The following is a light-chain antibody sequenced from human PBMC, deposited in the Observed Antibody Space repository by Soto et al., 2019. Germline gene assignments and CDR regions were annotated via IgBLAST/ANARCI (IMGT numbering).Light chain of an antibody. CDR3: AAWDDSLSAI. CDR2: DVS. CDR1: SSDVGRYDY. J-gene: IGLJ2*01. Sequence: QSVLTQPRSVSGSPGQSVTISCTGTSSDVGRYDYVSWYQQHPGKAPKLIIYDVSERPSGVPDRFSGSKFGNTASLTISGLQAEDEADYYCAAWDDSLSAIFGGGTKLTVL. V-gene: IGLV2-11*01.